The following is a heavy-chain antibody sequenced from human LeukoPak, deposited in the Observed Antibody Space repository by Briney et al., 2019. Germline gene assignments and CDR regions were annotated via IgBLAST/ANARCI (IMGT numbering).Heavy chain of an antibody. CDR2: ITPFNGNT. J-gene: IGHJ3*02. CDR3: ATVGLNDAFDI. Sequence: ASVKVSCKASGYTFTYRYLHWVRQAPGQALEWMGWITPFNGNTNYAQKFQDRVTITRDRSMSTAYMELSSLRSEDTAMYYCATVGLNDAFDIWGQGTMVTVSS. D-gene: IGHD1-26*01. V-gene: IGHV1-45*02. CDR1: GYTFTYRY.